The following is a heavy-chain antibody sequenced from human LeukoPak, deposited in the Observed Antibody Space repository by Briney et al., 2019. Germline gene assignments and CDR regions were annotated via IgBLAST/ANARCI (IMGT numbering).Heavy chain of an antibody. CDR3: ARDWAADTLRYFDL. Sequence: PSETLSLSCSVSGYFISSGYFWGWVRQSPGKGLEWIASFYHRGTTHYNPSLNSRVSISLDTSKNQFSLRMNSVTAADTAVYYCARDWAADTLRYFDLWGRGTLVTVSS. J-gene: IGHJ2*01. CDR2: FYHRGTT. CDR1: GYFISSGYF. V-gene: IGHV4-38-2*02. D-gene: IGHD6-13*01.